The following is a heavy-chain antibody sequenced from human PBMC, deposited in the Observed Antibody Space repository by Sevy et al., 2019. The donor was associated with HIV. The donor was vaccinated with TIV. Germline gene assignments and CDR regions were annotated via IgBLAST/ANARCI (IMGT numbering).Heavy chain of an antibody. CDR1: GGSISSGSYY. CDR3: AGEDIVVVPAAMRGNWFDP. V-gene: IGHV4-61*02. CDR2: IYTSGST. Sequence: SETLSLTCTVSGGSISSGSYYWSWIRQPAGKGLEWIGRIYTSGSTNYNPSLKSRVTISVETSKNQFSLKRSSVTAADTAVYYCAGEDIVVVPAAMRGNWFDPWGQGTLVTVSS. D-gene: IGHD2-2*01. J-gene: IGHJ5*02.